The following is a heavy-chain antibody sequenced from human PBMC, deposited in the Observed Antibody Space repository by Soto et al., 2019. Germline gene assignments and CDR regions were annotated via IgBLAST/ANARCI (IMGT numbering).Heavy chain of an antibody. V-gene: IGHV3-30*18. D-gene: IGHD6-19*01. CDR3: AKEWGSGWYWAYNWFDP. Sequence: QVQLVESGGGVVQPGRSLRLSCAASGFTFSSYGMHWVRQAPGKGLEWVAVISYDGSKKYYADSVKGRFTISRDNSKNTLYLQMNSLRTEDTAVYYCAKEWGSGWYWAYNWFDPWGQGTLVTVSS. J-gene: IGHJ5*02. CDR1: GFTFSSYG. CDR2: ISYDGSKK.